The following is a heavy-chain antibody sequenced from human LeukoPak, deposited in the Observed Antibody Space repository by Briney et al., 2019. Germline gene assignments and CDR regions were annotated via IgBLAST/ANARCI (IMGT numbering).Heavy chain of an antibody. J-gene: IGHJ3*02. CDR2: IYYSGST. CDR3: ARQGTGVEGPHDAFDI. CDR1: GGSISSSSYH. V-gene: IGHV4-39*01. Sequence: PSETLSLTCTVSGGSISSSSYHWGWIRQPPGKGLEWIGSIYYSGSTYYNPSLKSRVTISVDTSKNQFSLKLSSVTAADTAVYYCARQGTGVEGPHDAFDIWGQGTMVTVSS. D-gene: IGHD2-8*02.